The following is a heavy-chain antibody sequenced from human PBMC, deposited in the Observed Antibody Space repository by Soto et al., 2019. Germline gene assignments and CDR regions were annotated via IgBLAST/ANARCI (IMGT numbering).Heavy chain of an antibody. CDR2: ISGSGGST. CDR1: GFTFSSYA. Sequence: GGSLRLSCAASGFTFSSYAMSWVRQAPGKGLEWVSAISGSGGSTYYADSVKGRFTISRDNSKNTLYLQMNSLRAEDTAVYYCAKDGRITIFGVVPAPIDYWGQGTLVTVSS. CDR3: AKDGRITIFGVVPAPIDY. D-gene: IGHD3-3*01. J-gene: IGHJ4*02. V-gene: IGHV3-23*01.